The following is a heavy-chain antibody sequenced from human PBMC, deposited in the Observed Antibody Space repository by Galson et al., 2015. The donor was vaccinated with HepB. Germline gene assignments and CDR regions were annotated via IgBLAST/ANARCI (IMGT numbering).Heavy chain of an antibody. D-gene: IGHD6-19*01. J-gene: IGHJ5*02. CDR2: VMSGSGGA. CDR1: GFTFSSYG. CDR3: AKCGVLSSGWCNYFDP. V-gene: IGHV3-23*01. Sequence: SLRLSSAASGFTFSSYGMIWVRQAPGKGLEWVSAVMSGSGGAFYADSVKGRFTISRDNSKNTLSLQMNSLGAEDTAVYYCAKCGVLSSGWCNYFDPWGQGTLVTVSS.